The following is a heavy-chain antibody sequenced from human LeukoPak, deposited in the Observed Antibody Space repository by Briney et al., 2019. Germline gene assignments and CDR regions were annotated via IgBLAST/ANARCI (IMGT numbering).Heavy chain of an antibody. J-gene: IGHJ4*02. CDR3: ARDHNYAFDN. D-gene: IGHD5-18*01. Sequence: GGSLRLSCAASGFTFSDYYMSWIRQAPGKGLEWVAVISYDGSNKYYADSVKGRFTISRDNSKNTLYLQMNSLRAEDTAVYYCARDHNYAFDNWGQGTLVSVSS. V-gene: IGHV3-30*03. CDR2: ISYDGSNK. CDR1: GFTFSDYY.